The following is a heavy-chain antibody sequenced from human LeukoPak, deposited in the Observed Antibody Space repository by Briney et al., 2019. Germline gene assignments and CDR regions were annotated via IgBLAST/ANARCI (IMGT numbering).Heavy chain of an antibody. J-gene: IGHJ4*02. V-gene: IGHV3-21*01. Sequence: PGGSLRLSCAASGFTFSSYSMNWVRQAPGKGLEWVSSISSSSSYIYYADSVKGRFTISRDNAKSSLYLQMNSLRAEDTAVYYCARDRYGSGTYYTGYDYWGQGTLVTVSS. CDR2: ISSSSSYI. CDR1: GFTFSSYS. CDR3: ARDRYGSGTYYTGYDY. D-gene: IGHD3-10*01.